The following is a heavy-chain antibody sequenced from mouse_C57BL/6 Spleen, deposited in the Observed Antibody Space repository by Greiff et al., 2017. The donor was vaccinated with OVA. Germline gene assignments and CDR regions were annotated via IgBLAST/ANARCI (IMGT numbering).Heavy chain of an antibody. J-gene: IGHJ3*01. CDR1: GYAFSSYW. V-gene: IGHV1-80*01. Sequence: VMLVESGAELVKPGASVKISCKASGYAFSSYWMNWVKQRPGKGLEWIGQIYPGDGDTNYNGKFKGKATLTADKSSSTAYMQLSSLTSEDSAVYFCARHYGSSSWFAYWGQGTLVTVSA. CDR2: IYPGDGDT. D-gene: IGHD1-1*01. CDR3: ARHYGSSSWFAY.